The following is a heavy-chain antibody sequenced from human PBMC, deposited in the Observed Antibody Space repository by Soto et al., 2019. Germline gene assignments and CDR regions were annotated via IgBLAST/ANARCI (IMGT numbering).Heavy chain of an antibody. J-gene: IGHJ6*02. CDR3: ARDVIAARSPYYYYGMDV. D-gene: IGHD6-6*01. CDR1: GFTFSSYR. Sequence: GGSLRLSCAASGFTFSSYRMHWVRQAPGKGLEWVAVIWYDGSNKYYADSVKGRFTISRDNSKNTLYLQMNSLRDEDTAVYYCARDVIAARSPYYYYGMDVWGQGTTVTVSS. V-gene: IGHV3-33*01. CDR2: IWYDGSNK.